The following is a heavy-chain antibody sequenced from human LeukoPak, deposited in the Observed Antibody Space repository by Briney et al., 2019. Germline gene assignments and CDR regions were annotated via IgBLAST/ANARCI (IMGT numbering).Heavy chain of an antibody. CDR1: GYTFTTYD. CDR3: ARGQAMDQHNWFDP. J-gene: IGHJ5*02. D-gene: IGHD2-2*03. CDR2: MNPNSGHT. V-gene: IGHV1-8*01. Sequence: GASVKVSCKASGYTFTTYDINWVRQATGQGLEWMGWMNPNSGHTGYAQKFQGRVTMTRNTSISTAYMELSSLRSEDTAVYYCARGQAMDQHNWFDPWGQGTLVTVSS.